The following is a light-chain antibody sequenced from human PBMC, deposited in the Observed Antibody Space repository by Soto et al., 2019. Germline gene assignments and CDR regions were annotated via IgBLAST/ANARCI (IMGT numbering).Light chain of an antibody. CDR1: QSMTTK. CDR2: GAF. Sequence: EIVMTQSPATLSVSPGEGVTLSCRASQSMTTKLAWYQQKPGQAPRLLIHGAFTRATGIPARFSGSGSGTEFTLTISTLQSEDFATYYCQHSYSSPTFGQGTKLEIK. CDR3: QHSYSSPT. V-gene: IGKV3-15*01. J-gene: IGKJ2*01.